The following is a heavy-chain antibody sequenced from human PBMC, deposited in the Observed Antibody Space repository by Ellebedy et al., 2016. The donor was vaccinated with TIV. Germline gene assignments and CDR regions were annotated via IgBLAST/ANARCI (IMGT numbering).Heavy chain of an antibody. D-gene: IGHD3-16*01. J-gene: IGHJ4*02. V-gene: IGHV3-23*01. CDR3: AQRGADY. Sequence: PGGSLRLSCAASGFTFSSYAMSWVRQAPGKGLEWVSGFGVSGDSTYYADSVKGRFTISRDNSKNTLYLQMNSLRAEDTAVYYCAQRGADYWGQGTPVTVSS. CDR2: FGVSGDST. CDR1: GFTFSSYA.